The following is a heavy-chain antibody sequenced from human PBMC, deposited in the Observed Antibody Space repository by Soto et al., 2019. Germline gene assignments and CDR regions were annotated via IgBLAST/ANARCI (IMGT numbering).Heavy chain of an antibody. CDR3: AKGQFTVVTPGYFQH. J-gene: IGHJ1*01. D-gene: IGHD2-21*02. CDR2: ISYDGSNK. Sequence: QVQLVESGGGVVQPRRSLRLSCAASGFTFSSYGMHWVRQAPGKGLEWVAIISYDGSNKYYADSVKGRFTISRDNSKNTLYLQMNSLRAEDTAVYYCAKGQFTVVTPGYFQHWGQGTLVTVSS. CDR1: GFTFSSYG. V-gene: IGHV3-30*18.